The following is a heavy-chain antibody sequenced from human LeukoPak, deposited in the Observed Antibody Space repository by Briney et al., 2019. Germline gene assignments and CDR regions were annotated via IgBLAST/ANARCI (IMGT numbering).Heavy chain of an antibody. CDR1: GGSISSYY. V-gene: IGHV4-59*01. D-gene: IGHD3-16*02. CDR3: ARGDNYDYVWGSYRDAFDI. J-gene: IGHJ3*02. Sequence: SETLSLTCTVSGGSISSYYWSWIRQPPGKGLEWIGYIYYSGSTNYNPSLKSRVTISVDTSKNQFSLKLSSVTAADTAVYYCARGDNYDYVWGSYRDAFDIWGQGTMVTVSS. CDR2: IYYSGST.